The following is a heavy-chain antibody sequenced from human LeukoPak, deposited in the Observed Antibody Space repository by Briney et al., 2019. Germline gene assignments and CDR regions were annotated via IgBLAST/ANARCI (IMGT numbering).Heavy chain of an antibody. CDR1: GFTFNSYG. J-gene: IGHJ4*02. CDR3: ARLHYDVLTGPFDY. V-gene: IGHV3-30*03. D-gene: IGHD3-9*01. Sequence: AGGSLRLSCVASGFTFNSYGMHWVRQAPGKGLEWVAAISYDEISKQYIDSVKGRFTVSRDNSKNTLWLQMNSLRAEDTAVYYCARLHYDVLTGPFDYWGQGTLVTVSS. CDR2: ISYDEISK.